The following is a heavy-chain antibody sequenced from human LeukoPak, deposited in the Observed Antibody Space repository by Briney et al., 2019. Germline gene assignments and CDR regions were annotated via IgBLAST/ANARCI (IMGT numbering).Heavy chain of an antibody. Sequence: GESLKISCKGSGYSINNYWIGWVRQMPGKGLEWMGIIYPADSDIRYSPSFQGQVTISADKSISTAYLQWSSLKASDTAMYYCARQEYCSGGSCYTWFDPWGQGALVTVSS. CDR1: GYSINNYW. D-gene: IGHD2-15*01. J-gene: IGHJ5*02. CDR2: IYPADSDI. V-gene: IGHV5-51*01. CDR3: ARQEYCSGGSCYTWFDP.